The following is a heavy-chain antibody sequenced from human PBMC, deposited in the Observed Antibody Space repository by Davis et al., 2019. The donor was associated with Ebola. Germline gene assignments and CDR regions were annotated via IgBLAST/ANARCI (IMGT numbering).Heavy chain of an antibody. CDR3: ATRHWGSFDY. V-gene: IGHV1-18*04. Sequence: ASVKVSCKASGYTFTSYGISWVRQAPGQGLEWMGWISAYNGNTNYAQKLQGRVTMTTDTSTNTAYMELRSLTSDDTAVYYCATRHWGSFDYWGQGSLVTVSS. CDR1: GYTFTSYG. J-gene: IGHJ4*01. D-gene: IGHD7-27*01. CDR2: ISAYNGNT.